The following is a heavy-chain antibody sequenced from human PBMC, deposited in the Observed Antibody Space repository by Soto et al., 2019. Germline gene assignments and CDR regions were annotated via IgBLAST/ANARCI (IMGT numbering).Heavy chain of an antibody. Sequence: EVQLVESGGGLVQPGGSLRLSCAASGFTFITYWMHWVRQAPGKGLVWVSRINSDGSSTSYADSVKGRFTISRDNAKNTLYLQMNSLRAEDTAVYYCARSHRSSVTNTHFDYWGQETLVTVSS. V-gene: IGHV3-74*01. CDR3: ARSHRSSVTNTHFDY. J-gene: IGHJ4*02. CDR2: INSDGSST. CDR1: GFTFITYW. D-gene: IGHD6-6*01.